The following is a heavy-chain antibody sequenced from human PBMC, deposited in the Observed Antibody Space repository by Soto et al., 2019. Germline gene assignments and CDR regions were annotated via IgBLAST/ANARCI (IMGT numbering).Heavy chain of an antibody. V-gene: IGHV3-13*01. CDR2: IGTAGDT. J-gene: IGHJ3*02. CDR1: GFTFSSYD. Sequence: EVQLVESGGGLVQPGGSLRLSCAASGFTFSSYDMHWVRQATGKGLEWVSAIGTAGDTYYPGSVKGRFTISRENAKNSLYLQMNSLRAGDTAVYYCARTHRGYCSGGSCYPPTGAFDIWGQGTMVTVSS. D-gene: IGHD2-15*01. CDR3: ARTHRGYCSGGSCYPPTGAFDI.